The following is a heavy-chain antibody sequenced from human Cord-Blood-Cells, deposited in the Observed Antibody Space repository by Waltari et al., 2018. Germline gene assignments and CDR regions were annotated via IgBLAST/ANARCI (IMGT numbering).Heavy chain of an antibody. V-gene: IGHV1-2*06. Sequence: QVQLVQSGAEVKKPGASVKVSCKASGYTFTGYHVHWVRQAPGQGLEWMGRINPNSGDTNYAQKFQGRVTMTRDTSISTAYMELSRLRSDDTAVYYCARDLDGHNWFDPWGQGTLVTVSS. CDR1: GYTFTGYH. J-gene: IGHJ5*02. D-gene: IGHD1-1*01. CDR2: INPNSGDT. CDR3: ARDLDGHNWFDP.